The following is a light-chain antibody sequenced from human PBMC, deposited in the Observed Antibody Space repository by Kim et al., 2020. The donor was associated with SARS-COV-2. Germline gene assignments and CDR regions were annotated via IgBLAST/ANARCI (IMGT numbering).Light chain of an antibody. CDR3: QQYDNLPRYS. CDR2: DAS. V-gene: IGKV1-33*01. J-gene: IGKJ2*03. CDR1: QDISNY. Sequence: ASVGDRVTITCQASQDISNYLNWYQQKPAKAPKLLLYDASNLETGVPSRFSGSGSGTDFTFTTSSLQPEDIATYYCQQYDNLPRYSFGQGTKLEIK.